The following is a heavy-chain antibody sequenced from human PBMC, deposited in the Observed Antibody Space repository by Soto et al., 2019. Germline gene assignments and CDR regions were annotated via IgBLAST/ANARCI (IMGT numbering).Heavy chain of an antibody. J-gene: IGHJ4*02. CDR1: GFRFRNFV. V-gene: IGHV3-23*01. CDR2: IRGTGGET. D-gene: IGHD2-21*01. CDR3: AQERGWGVVSPSHDY. Sequence: EVQLLESGGGMVQPGGSLRVSCAASGFRFRNFVMSWVRQAPGKGLEWVSAIRGTGGETFYADSVKGRFTISRDNSKNTLYLQMNSLRDEDTALYFCAQERGWGVVSPSHDYWGQGTLVTVSS.